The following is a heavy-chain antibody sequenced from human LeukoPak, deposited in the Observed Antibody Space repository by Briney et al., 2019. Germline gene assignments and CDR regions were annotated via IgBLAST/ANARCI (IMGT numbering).Heavy chain of an antibody. CDR3: ARDRPLSGYDFDS. D-gene: IGHD5-12*01. V-gene: IGHV3-48*01. J-gene: IGHJ4*02. CDR1: GFPFNSYS. Sequence: GGSLRLSCAASGFPFNSYSMNWVRQAPGKGLEWLSYITDTGSSIFYAESVKGRFTISRDNARNALYLQMNSLRAEDTAIYYCARDRPLSGYDFDSWGQGTLVTVSS. CDR2: ITDTGSSI.